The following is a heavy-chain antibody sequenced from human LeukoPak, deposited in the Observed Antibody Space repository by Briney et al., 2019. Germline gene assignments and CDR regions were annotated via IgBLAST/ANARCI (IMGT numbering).Heavy chain of an antibody. J-gene: IGHJ3*02. Sequence: GGSLRLSCEASGCTFTTYSMTWVRRAPGEGLEWVSIISSGRCAIFYADALKGRFTISREDAKNSLYLQMNSLRAEDTAVYYCARDQEPDDFDIWGQGTMVTVSS. CDR2: ISSGRCAI. D-gene: IGHD1-26*01. CDR1: GCTFTTYS. V-gene: IGHV3-21*01. CDR3: ARDQEPDDFDI.